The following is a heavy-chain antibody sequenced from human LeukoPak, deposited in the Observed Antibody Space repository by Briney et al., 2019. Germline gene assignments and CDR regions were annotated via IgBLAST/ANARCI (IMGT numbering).Heavy chain of an antibody. CDR2: IYYSGST. CDR3: ARLIAVPMYYFDY. CDR1: GGSISSSSYY. J-gene: IGHJ4*02. Sequence: SETLSLTCTVSGGSISSSSYYWGWIRQPPGKGLEWIGSIYYSGSTYYNPSLKSRVTISVDTSKNQFSLKLSSVTAADTAVYYCARLIAVPMYYFDYWGQGTLATVSS. D-gene: IGHD6-19*01. V-gene: IGHV4-39*07.